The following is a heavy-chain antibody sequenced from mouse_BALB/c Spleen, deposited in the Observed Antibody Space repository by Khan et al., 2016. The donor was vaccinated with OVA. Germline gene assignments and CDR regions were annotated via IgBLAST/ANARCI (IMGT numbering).Heavy chain of an antibody. CDR1: GYSFTSYY. Sequence: VQLQQSGPELMKPGASVKISCKASGYSFTSYYIHWVKQSHGKSLEWIGYIDPFNGGTSYNPKFKGKATLTVDKSSSTAYMHLSSLTSDYSAVYYWARHGYVAWFAYWGQGTLVTVSA. CDR3: ARHGYVAWFAY. D-gene: IGHD2-2*01. CDR2: IDPFNGGT. J-gene: IGHJ3*01. V-gene: IGHV1S135*01.